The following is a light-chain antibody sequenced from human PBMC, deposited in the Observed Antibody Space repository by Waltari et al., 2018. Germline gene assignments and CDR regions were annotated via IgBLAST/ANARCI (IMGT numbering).Light chain of an antibody. J-gene: IGLJ3*02. CDR2: KAN. CDR3: SIYMRSGMWV. V-gene: IGLV8-61*01. Sequence: QTVVTQEPSLSVSPGGTVTLTCALSTGSVSSTSYASWYQQTPGRAPRTLVYKANSRSSVVPDRISGTILGNKAALAITGAQADEESDYYCSIYMRSGMWVFGGGTKLTVL. CDR1: TGSVSSTSY.